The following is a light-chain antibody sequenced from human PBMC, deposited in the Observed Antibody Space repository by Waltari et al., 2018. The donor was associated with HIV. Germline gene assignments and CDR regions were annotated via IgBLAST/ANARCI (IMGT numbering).Light chain of an antibody. CDR2: RNN. CDR1: NSNIGSNY. CDR3: AVWDDSLTNWL. J-gene: IGLJ3*02. V-gene: IGLV1-47*01. Sequence: QSVLTQPPSVSGTPGQRVTISCSGGNSNIGSNYVYWYQQPPGTAPKLLIYRNNQRPSGVPDRFSGSKSGTSASLAISGLRSEDEADYYCAVWDDSLTNWLFGGGTKLTVL.